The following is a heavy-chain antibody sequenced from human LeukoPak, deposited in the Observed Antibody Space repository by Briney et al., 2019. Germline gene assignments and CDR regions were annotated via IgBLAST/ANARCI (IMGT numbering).Heavy chain of an antibody. J-gene: IGHJ4*02. Sequence: PSETLSLTCTVSGGSISSSSYYWGWIRQPPGKGLEWIGEINHSGSTNYNPSLKSRVTISVDTSKNQFSLKLSSVTAADTAVYYCARGLHSSGWYAGAKTRYYFDYWGQGTLVTVSS. D-gene: IGHD6-19*01. CDR3: ARGLHSSGWYAGAKTRYYFDY. V-gene: IGHV4-39*07. CDR2: INHSGST. CDR1: GGSISSSSYY.